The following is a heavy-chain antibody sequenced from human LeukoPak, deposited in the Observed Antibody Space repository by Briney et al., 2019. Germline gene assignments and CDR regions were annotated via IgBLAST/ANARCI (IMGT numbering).Heavy chain of an antibody. J-gene: IGHJ3*02. Sequence: AVKVSFKSSAYTFTRYYMHLLRQAPAQGLEWVGWINPNSGGTNYAQKFQGRVPMTRDTSISTAYLELSRLRSDDTAVYYCAVVVVAATRAFDGFDIWGQGTMVTVSS. V-gene: IGHV1-2*02. CDR3: AVVVVAATRAFDGFDI. CDR1: AYTFTRYY. D-gene: IGHD2-15*01. CDR2: INPNSGGT.